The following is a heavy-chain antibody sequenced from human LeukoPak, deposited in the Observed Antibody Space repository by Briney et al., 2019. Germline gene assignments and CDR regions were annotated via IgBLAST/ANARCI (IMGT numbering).Heavy chain of an antibody. CDR1: GGSMSSYY. J-gene: IGHJ4*02. Sequence: NSSETLSLTCTVSGGSMSSYYLNWIRQPPGKGLEWIGYIYYSGTTNYNPSLESRVTISVDTSKNQFSLKLKSVTAADTAVYYCARDEYGGPFDYWGQGTLVTVSS. CDR3: ARDEYGGPFDY. CDR2: IYYSGTT. V-gene: IGHV4-59*01. D-gene: IGHD4/OR15-4a*01.